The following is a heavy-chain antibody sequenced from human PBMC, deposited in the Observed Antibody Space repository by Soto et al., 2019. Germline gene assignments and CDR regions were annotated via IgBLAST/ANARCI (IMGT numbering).Heavy chain of an antibody. CDR1: GYSFTSYW. Sequence: PGESLKISCKGSGYSFTSYWISWVRQMPGKGLEWMGRIDPSDSYTNYSPSFQGHVTISADKSISTAYLQWSSLKASDTAMYYCARHQLVQLWSHGMDVWGQGTTVTVSS. D-gene: IGHD5-18*01. J-gene: IGHJ6*02. CDR2: IDPSDSYT. CDR3: ARHQLVQLWSHGMDV. V-gene: IGHV5-10-1*01.